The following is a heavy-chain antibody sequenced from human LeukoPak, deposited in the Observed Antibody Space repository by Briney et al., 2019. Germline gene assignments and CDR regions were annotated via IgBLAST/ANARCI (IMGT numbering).Heavy chain of an antibody. D-gene: IGHD4-11*01. Sequence: TGGSLRLSCAASGFTFSNYGMHWVRQAPGKGLEWVAFIRYDGSNRYYADSVKGRFTLSRDNSKNTLYLQMNSLRAEDTAVYYCAKDTAIYSNYVFVSWGQGTLVTVSS. CDR2: IRYDGSNR. J-gene: IGHJ4*02. CDR1: GFTFSNYG. V-gene: IGHV3-30*02. CDR3: AKDTAIYSNYVFVS.